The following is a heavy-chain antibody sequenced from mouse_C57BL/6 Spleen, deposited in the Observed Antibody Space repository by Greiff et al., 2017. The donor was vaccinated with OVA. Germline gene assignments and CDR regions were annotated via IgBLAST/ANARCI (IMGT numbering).Heavy chain of an antibody. J-gene: IGHJ4*01. Sequence: QVQLQQSGPELVKPGASVKISCKASGYAFSSSWMNWVKQRPGKGLEWIGRIYPGDGDTNYNGKFKGKATLTADKSSSTAYMQLSSLTSEDSAVYFCARSFYYDYGAYAMDYWGQGTSVTVSS. CDR3: ARSFYYDYGAYAMDY. D-gene: IGHD2-4*01. V-gene: IGHV1-82*01. CDR2: IYPGDGDT. CDR1: GYAFSSSW.